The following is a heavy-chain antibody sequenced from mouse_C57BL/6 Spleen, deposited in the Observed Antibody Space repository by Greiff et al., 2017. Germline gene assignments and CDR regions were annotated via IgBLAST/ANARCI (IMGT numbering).Heavy chain of an antibody. D-gene: IGHD2-4*01. CDR1: GFTFSSYA. Sequence: EVKVEESGGGLVKPGGSLKLSCAASGFTFSSYAMSWVRQTPEKRLEWVATISDGGSYTYYPDNVKGRFTISRDNAKNNLYLQMSHLKAEDTAMYYCARDNYDYEDYWGQGTTLTVSS. J-gene: IGHJ2*01. V-gene: IGHV5-4*01. CDR3: ARDNYDYEDY. CDR2: ISDGGSYT.